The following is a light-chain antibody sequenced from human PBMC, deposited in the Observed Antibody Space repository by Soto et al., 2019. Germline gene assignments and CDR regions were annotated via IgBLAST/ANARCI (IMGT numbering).Light chain of an antibody. CDR3: QQANIFPYT. Sequence: DIQMTQSPSFVSAFVGDRVTITCRASQDVGRWLAWFQQKPGKAPKLLIHAASSLQSGVPSRFSGSGAGTDFTLTISSLQPEDFATYYCQQANIFPYTFGQGTKLEIK. J-gene: IGKJ2*01. V-gene: IGKV1-12*01. CDR2: AAS. CDR1: QDVGRW.